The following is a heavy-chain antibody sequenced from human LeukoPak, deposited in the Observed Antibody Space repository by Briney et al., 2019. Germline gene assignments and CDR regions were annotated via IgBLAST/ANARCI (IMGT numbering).Heavy chain of an antibody. V-gene: IGHV4-39*01. Sequence: SETLSLTCTVSGGSISSSSYYWGWIRQPPGKGLEWIGSIYYSGSTYYNPSLKSRFTISVDTSKNQFSLKLSSVTAADTAVYYCARQGQWLVRNEFDYWGQGTLVTVSS. J-gene: IGHJ4*02. CDR2: IYYSGST. D-gene: IGHD6-19*01. CDR1: GGSISSSSYY. CDR3: ARQGQWLVRNEFDY.